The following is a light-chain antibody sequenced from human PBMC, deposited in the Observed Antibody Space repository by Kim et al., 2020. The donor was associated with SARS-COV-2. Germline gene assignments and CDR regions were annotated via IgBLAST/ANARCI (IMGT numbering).Light chain of an antibody. V-gene: IGLV4-69*01. CDR1: SGHSSYA. Sequence: SVKLTCPLSSGHSSYAIAWHQQRPERGPRYLMKLNSDGSHNRGDGIPDRFSGSSSGAERYLTISSLQSEDEADYYCQTWGTGIAVFGGGTQLTVL. CDR2: LNSDGSH. J-gene: IGLJ3*02. CDR3: QTWGTGIAV.